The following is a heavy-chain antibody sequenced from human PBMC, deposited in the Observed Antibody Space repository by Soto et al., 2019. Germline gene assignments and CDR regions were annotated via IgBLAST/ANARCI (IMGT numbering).Heavy chain of an antibody. CDR1: GGSFTGYY. CDR2: INYRGSS. D-gene: IGHD3-3*02. CDR3: VRGQPHRITIVGVGISSYGDGLDV. J-gene: IGHJ6*02. Sequence: SETLSLTCAVYGGSFTGYYWTWIRQTPGKGLEWIGKINYRGSSYYNPSLESRISMAVDTSKNQFSLKLRSVTAADTAVYFCVRGQPHRITIVGVGISSYGDGLDVPAQGTSV. V-gene: IGHV4-34*01.